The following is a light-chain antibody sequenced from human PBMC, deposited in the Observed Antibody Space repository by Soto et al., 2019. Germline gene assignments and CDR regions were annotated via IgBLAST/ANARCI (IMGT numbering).Light chain of an antibody. J-gene: IGKJ1*01. V-gene: IGKV1-27*01. CDR2: TAS. Sequence: DIQMTQSPSSLSASVGDSVTITCLASQGIINYLAWFQQKPGKVPKLLIYTASTLQSGVPSRFSGSGSGTEFTLTISSLQPEDVATYYCQKYNSAPRTFGQGTKVEIK. CDR3: QKYNSAPRT. CDR1: QGIINY.